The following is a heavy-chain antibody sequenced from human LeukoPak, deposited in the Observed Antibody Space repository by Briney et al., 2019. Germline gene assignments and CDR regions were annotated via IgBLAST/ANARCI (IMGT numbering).Heavy chain of an antibody. CDR2: IAYNENT. J-gene: IGHJ5*02. CDR1: EYTFSSYW. V-gene: IGHV4-59*01. CDR3: ARHGTSGTNLNWFDP. Sequence: GSLRLSCVASEYTFSSYWMHWVRQAPGKGLEWVGYIAYNENTNYSPSLKSRLTMSIDPSKNQFSLRLRSVTAADTAVYYCARHGTSGTNLNWFDPWGQGTLVTVSS. D-gene: IGHD1-1*01.